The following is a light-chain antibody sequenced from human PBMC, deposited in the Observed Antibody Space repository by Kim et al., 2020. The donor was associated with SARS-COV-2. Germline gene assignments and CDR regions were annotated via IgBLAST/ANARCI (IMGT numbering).Light chain of an antibody. CDR3: QEYGTSAEVT. Sequence: PGERSTLPCRASQSISSSYLAWYQHKPGQAPRLLIYGASSRASGIPDRFSGSGSGTDFTLTISRMEPEDLGVYYCQEYGTSAEVTFGQGTRLEIK. CDR2: GAS. V-gene: IGKV3-20*01. CDR1: QSISSSY. J-gene: IGKJ5*01.